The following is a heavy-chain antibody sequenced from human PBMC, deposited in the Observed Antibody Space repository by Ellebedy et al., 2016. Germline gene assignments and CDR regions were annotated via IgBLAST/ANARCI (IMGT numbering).Heavy chain of an antibody. CDR3: ARGGGPEDGSGVFDY. J-gene: IGHJ4*02. CDR1: GGSISSGGYS. Sequence: SETLSLXXAVSGGSISSGGYSWSWIRQPPGKGLEWIGYIYHSGSTYYNPSLKSRVTISVDRSKNQFSLKLSSVTAADTAVYYCARGGGPEDGSGVFDYWGQGTLVTVSS. D-gene: IGHD3-10*01. CDR2: IYHSGST. V-gene: IGHV4-30-2*01.